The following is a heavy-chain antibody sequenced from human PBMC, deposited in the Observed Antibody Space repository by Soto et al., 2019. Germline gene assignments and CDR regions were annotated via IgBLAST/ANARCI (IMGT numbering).Heavy chain of an antibody. J-gene: IGHJ3*02. CDR3: ARDISYDSSGYYRRQDAFDI. D-gene: IGHD3-22*01. V-gene: IGHV3-11*01. CDR2: ISITGSTT. CDR1: EFNFSDYY. Sequence: QAQLVESGGDLVKPGGSLRLSCAASEFNFSDYYMSWIRQAPGKGLEWISYISITGSTTHYADSVKGRFTISRDNAKNSLYLQMNSLRAEDTAVYFCARDISYDSSGYYRRQDAFDIWGQGTMVTVSS.